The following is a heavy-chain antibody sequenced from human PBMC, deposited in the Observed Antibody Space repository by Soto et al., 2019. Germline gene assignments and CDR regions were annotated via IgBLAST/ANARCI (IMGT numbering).Heavy chain of an antibody. D-gene: IGHD1-1*01. Sequence: GGSLRLSCAASGFTFSSYWMNWVRQAPGKGLEWVANINQDGNEDNLLDSVKGRFTISRDNAKNSLFLQMNSLRVDDTAVYYCVRTGDRHHDFLDYWGQGALVTVSS. J-gene: IGHJ4*02. CDR3: VRTGDRHHDFLDY. CDR2: INQDGNED. V-gene: IGHV3-7*01. CDR1: GFTFSSYW.